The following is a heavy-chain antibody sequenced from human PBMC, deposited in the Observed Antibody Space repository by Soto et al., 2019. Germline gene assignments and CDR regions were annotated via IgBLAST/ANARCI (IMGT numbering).Heavy chain of an antibody. V-gene: IGHV3-23*01. J-gene: IGHJ4*02. CDR2: ISDRGDTT. CDR1: GFTISSNA. Sequence: GSLRLSCAASGFTISSNAMYWVRQAPGKGLEWVSAISDRGDTTHYADSVKGRFTISRDTSKNTLYLQLNALRADDTAVYYCAKDKPGTTSFDYWGQGTLVTVSS. D-gene: IGHD1-1*01. CDR3: AKDKPGTTSFDY.